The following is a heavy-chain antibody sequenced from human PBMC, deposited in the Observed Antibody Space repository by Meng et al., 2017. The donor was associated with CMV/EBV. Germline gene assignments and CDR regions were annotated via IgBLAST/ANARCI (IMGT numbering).Heavy chain of an antibody. J-gene: IGHJ6*02. CDR2: ISGSGGST. D-gene: IGHD6-13*01. CDR1: GFTFSSYA. Sequence: GGSLRLSCAACGFTFSSYAMSWVRQAPGKGLEWVSAISGSGGSTYYADSVKGRFTISRDNSKNTLYLQMNSLRAEDTAVYYCAKDRLSSSWLYYYYYGMDVWGQGTTVTVSS. CDR3: AKDRLSSSWLYYYYYGMDV. V-gene: IGHV3-23*01.